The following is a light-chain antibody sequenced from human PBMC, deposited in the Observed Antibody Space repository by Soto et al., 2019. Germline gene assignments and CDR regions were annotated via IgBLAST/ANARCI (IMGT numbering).Light chain of an antibody. Sequence: DIQMTQSPSSLSASVGDRVTITCRASQSITNYLNWYQQKPGKAPKLLIYAASSLQSGVPSRFSGSESGTXXXXXXXXXXXXXXATYYCQQSYSTPWTFGQGTKVEIK. V-gene: IGKV1-39*01. CDR2: AAS. CDR3: QQSYSTPWT. J-gene: IGKJ1*01. CDR1: QSITNY.